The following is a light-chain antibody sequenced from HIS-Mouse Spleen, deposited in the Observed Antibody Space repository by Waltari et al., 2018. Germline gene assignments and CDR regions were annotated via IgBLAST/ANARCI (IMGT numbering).Light chain of an antibody. CDR1: QSISSY. J-gene: IGKJ3*01. CDR3: QQSYSTLRT. Sequence: DIQMTQSPSSLSASVGDRVTITCRASQSISSYLNWYQQKPGKAPKLLIYAASSLQIGVPSRFSGSGSGTDFTLTISSLQPEDFATYYCQQSYSTLRTFGPGTKVDIK. V-gene: IGKV1-39*01. CDR2: AAS.